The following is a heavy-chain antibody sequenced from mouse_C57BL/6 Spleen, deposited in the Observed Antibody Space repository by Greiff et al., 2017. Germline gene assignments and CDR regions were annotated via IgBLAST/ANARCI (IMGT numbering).Heavy chain of an antibody. V-gene: IGHV14-3*01. CDR1: GFNIKNTY. CDR2: IDPANGNT. J-gene: IGHJ4*01. CDR3: ACGGYYDYYAMDY. D-gene: IGHD2-3*01. Sequence: EVKLVESVAELVRPGASVKLSCTASGFNIKNTYMHWVKQRPEQGLEWIGRIDPANGNTKYAPKFQGKGTITADTSSNTAYLQRSSLTSEDTAIYYGACGGYYDYYAMDYWGQGTSVTVSS.